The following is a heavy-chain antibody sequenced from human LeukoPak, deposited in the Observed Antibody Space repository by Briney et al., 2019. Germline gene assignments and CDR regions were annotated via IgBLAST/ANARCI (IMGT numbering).Heavy chain of an antibody. Sequence: PGGSLRLSCAASGFTFSSYAMSWVRQAPGKGLEWVSSISSSSYIYYADSVKGRFTISRDDAKNSLYLQMNSLRAEDTAVYYCARAGGVALWDPGDYWGQGTLVTVSS. CDR3: ARAGGVALWDPGDY. J-gene: IGHJ4*02. CDR2: ISSSSYI. CDR1: GFTFSSYA. D-gene: IGHD3-10*01. V-gene: IGHV3-21*01.